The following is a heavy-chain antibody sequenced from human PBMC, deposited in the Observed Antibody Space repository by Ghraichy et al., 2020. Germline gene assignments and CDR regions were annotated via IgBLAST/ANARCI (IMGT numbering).Heavy chain of an antibody. Sequence: SQTLSLTCSVSGGSISSWNYYWGWIRQPPGKGLEWIGSIYYSGSTYYDPSLKSRVTISVDTSKNQFSLKLSSVTAADTAVYYCARRDVKGDFWSGYYNYFDYWGQGTLVTVSS. CDR2: IYYSGST. CDR3: ARRDVKGDFWSGYYNYFDY. CDR1: GGSISSWNYY. V-gene: IGHV4-39*07. D-gene: IGHD3-3*01. J-gene: IGHJ4*02.